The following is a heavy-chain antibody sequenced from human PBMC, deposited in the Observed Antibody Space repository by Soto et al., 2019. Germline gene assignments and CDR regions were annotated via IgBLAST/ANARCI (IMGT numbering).Heavy chain of an antibody. CDR1: GFTFSNYA. V-gene: IGHV3-33*08. D-gene: IGHD3-9*01. J-gene: IGHJ3*02. Sequence: PGGSLRLSCAASGFTFSNYAMSWVRQAPGKGLEWVAVIWYDGNNKYYADSVRGRFTISRDNSKNTLYLQMNSLRAEDTAVYYCASTGLTGYFPNDAFDIWGQGTMVTVSS. CDR3: ASTGLTGYFPNDAFDI. CDR2: IWYDGNNK.